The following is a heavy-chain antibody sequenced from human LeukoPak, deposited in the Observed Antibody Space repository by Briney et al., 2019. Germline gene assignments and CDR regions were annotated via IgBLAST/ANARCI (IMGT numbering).Heavy chain of an antibody. J-gene: IGHJ4*02. CDR1: GFTFSSYG. Sequence: GRSLRLSCAASGFTFSSYGMHWVRQAPGKGLEWVAVISYDGSNKYYADSVKGRFTISRDNSKNTLYQQMNRLRAEDTAVYYCAKDDASSGLFDYWGQGTLVTVSS. CDR2: ISYDGSNK. V-gene: IGHV3-30*18. CDR3: AKDDASSGLFDY. D-gene: IGHD6-19*01.